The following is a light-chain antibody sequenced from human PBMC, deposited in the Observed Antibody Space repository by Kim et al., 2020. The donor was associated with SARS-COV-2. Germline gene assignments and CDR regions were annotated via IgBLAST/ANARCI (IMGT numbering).Light chain of an antibody. Sequence: SIPISCTGTSSDVASYNLVSWYQQDPGKAPKLMIYAVSKRPSGVSNRFSGSKSGNTASLTISGLQAEDEADYYCCSYAGSSTYVFGTGTKVSVL. CDR2: AVS. J-gene: IGLJ1*01. CDR3: CSYAGSSTYV. V-gene: IGLV2-23*02. CDR1: SSDVASYNL.